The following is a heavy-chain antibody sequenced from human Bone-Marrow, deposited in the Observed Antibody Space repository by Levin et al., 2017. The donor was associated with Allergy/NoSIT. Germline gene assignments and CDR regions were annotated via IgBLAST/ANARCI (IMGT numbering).Heavy chain of an antibody. CDR1: GYSLSELS. CDR2: FDPENGET. D-gene: IGHD2-8*02. V-gene: IGHV1-24*01. J-gene: IGHJ4*02. Sequence: ASVKVSCKIYGYSLSELSIHWVRQAPGKGLEWMGGFDPENGETVYAQEFQDRITLTADTSTDTAYMDLSSLRSEDTAVYYCAARLFCRTGVCSRARHLDYWGQGTLVTAS. CDR3: AARLFCRTGVCSRARHLDY.